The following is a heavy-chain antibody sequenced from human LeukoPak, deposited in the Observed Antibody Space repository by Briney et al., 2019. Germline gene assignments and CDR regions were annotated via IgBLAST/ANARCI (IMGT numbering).Heavy chain of an antibody. D-gene: IGHD2-21*01. V-gene: IGHV1-69*04. CDR3: ARVLAIGIDY. CDR2: ITPIFGIA. J-gene: IGHJ4*02. Sequence: SVKVSCKASGGTFSSYAISWVRQAPGQGLEWMGRITPIFGIANYAQKFQGRVTITADKSTSTAYMELSSLRSEDTAVYYCARVLAIGIDYWGQGTLVTVSS. CDR1: GGTFSSYA.